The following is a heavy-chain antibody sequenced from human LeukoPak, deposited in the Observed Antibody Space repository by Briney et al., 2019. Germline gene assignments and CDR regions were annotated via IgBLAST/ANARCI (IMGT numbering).Heavy chain of an antibody. CDR1: GGSFSGYY. D-gene: IGHD5-24*01. V-gene: IGHV4-59*01. Sequence: PSETLSLTCAVYGGSFSGYYWNWIRQPPGKGLEWIGYIYYSGSTNYNPSLKSRVTISVDTSKNQFSLKLSSVTAADTAVYYCARGRRWIDYWGQGTLVTVSS. CDR2: IYYSGST. J-gene: IGHJ4*02. CDR3: ARGRRWIDY.